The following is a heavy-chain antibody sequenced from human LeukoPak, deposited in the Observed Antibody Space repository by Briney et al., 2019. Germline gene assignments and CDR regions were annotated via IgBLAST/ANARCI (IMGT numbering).Heavy chain of an antibody. CDR2: INPNSGGT. V-gene: IGHV1-2*02. J-gene: IGHJ4*02. D-gene: IGHD2-8*01. CDR3: ATEYCTNDVCSFDY. CDR1: GYTFTGYY. Sequence: ASVKVSCKASGYTFTGYYMHWVRQAPGQGLEWMGWINPNSGGTNYAQKFQGRVTMTRDTSISTAYMELSRLRSDDTAVYYCATEYCTNDVCSFDYWGQGTLVTVSS.